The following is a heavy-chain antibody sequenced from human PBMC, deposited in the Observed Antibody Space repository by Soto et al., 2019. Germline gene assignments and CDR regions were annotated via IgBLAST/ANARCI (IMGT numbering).Heavy chain of an antibody. J-gene: IGHJ4*02. V-gene: IGHV3-15*07. CDR2: IKSKNDGGTT. CDR1: GFNVNNAW. D-gene: IGHD3-22*01. Sequence: EVQLVVSGGGLVKPGVSLRLSCAVSGFNVNNAWMNWVRQAPGKGLEWVGRIKSKNDGGTTDYAAPVKGRFTISRDDSKNTVYLQMDSLKSEDTAVYYCRSGYDYWGQGTLVTVSS. CDR3: RSGYDY.